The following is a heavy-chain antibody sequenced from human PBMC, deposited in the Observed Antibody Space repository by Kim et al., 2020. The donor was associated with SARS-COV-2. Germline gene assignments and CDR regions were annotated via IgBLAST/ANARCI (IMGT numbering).Heavy chain of an antibody. CDR2: IYSGGST. V-gene: IGHV3-53*01. CDR3: ARVILYISGWFSGMDG. CDR1: GFTVSSNY. Sequence: GGSLRLSCAASGFTVSSNYMSWVRQAPGKGLEWVSVIYSGGSTYYADFVKGRFTISRYNSKNTLYLQMNSLRAKDTAVYYCARVILYISGWFSGMDGWG. J-gene: IGHJ6*01. D-gene: IGHD6-19*01.